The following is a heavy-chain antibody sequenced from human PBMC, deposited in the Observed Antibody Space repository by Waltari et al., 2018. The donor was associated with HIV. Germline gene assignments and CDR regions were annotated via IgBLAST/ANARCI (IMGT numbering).Heavy chain of an antibody. V-gene: IGHV4-59*01. D-gene: IGHD6-13*01. J-gene: IGHJ6*02. CDR3: ARGVLPEDYYYYDGMDV. Sequence: QVQLQESGPGLVKPSETLSLTCTVSGGPISSYYWSWIRLPPGKGLVWIGYIYYSGSTNYNPSLESRVTISGDTSKNHFSLKLSSVTAADTAVYYCARGVLPEDYYYYDGMDVWGQGTTVTVSS. CDR1: GGPISSYY. CDR2: IYYSGST.